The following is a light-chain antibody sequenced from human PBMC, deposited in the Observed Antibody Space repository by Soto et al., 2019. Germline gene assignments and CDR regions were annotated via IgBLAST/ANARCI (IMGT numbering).Light chain of an antibody. CDR2: GNT. CDR1: SSNIGAGYG. CDR3: QSYDTSLTVGV. J-gene: IGLJ3*02. V-gene: IGLV1-40*01. Sequence: QSVLTQPPSVSGAPGQRVTISCTGSSSNIGAGYGVHWYQHLPGTAPKLLIYGNTNRPSGVPDRFSGSKSGTSASLAITGLQAEDEGDYYCQSYDTSLTVGVFGGGTKVTVL.